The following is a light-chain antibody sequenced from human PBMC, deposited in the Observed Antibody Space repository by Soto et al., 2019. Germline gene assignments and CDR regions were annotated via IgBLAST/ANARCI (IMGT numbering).Light chain of an antibody. Sequence: EIVMTQSPATLSVSPGERATLSCRASQSVSMNLAWYQQKPGQAPRLLIYGASTRATGIPARFSGSGSGTEFTLTISSLQSEDFAVYYCQQYDNWPETFGQGTKVEIK. V-gene: IGKV3-15*01. CDR2: GAS. CDR3: QQYDNWPET. CDR1: QSVSMN. J-gene: IGKJ1*01.